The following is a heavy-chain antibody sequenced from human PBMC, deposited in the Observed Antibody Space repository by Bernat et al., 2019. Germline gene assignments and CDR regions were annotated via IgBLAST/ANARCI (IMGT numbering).Heavy chain of an antibody. CDR1: GFTFSSYA. CDR2: ISGSGGST. J-gene: IGHJ4*02. D-gene: IGHD6-19*01. V-gene: IGHV3-23*04. Sequence: VQLVESGGGLVQPGGSLRLSCAASGFTFSSYAMSWVRQAPGKGLEWVSAISGSGGSTYYADSVKGRFTISRDNSKNTLYLQMNSLRAEDTAVYYCASQAGIAVAGTLHYFDYWGQGTLVTVSS. CDR3: ASQAGIAVAGTLHYFDY.